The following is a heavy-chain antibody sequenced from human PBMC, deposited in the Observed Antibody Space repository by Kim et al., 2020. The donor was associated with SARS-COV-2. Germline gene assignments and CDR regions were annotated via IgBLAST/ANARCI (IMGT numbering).Heavy chain of an antibody. Sequence: YDPRYRPSFHGQVTISADKSISTAYLQWSSLKASDTAMYFCARQGTYFDPWGQGTLVTVSS. CDR2: YDP. J-gene: IGHJ5*02. CDR3: ARQGTYFDP. V-gene: IGHV5-51*01.